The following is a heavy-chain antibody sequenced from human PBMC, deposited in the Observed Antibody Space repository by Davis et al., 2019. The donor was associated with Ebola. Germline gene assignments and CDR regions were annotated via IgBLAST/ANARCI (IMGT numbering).Heavy chain of an antibody. V-gene: IGHV4-34*01. J-gene: IGHJ5*02. CDR2: IYYSGKT. Sequence: SETLSLTCAVYGGSFSGYYWSWIRQPPGKGLEWIGSIYYSGKTYYNSSLKSRITISVDTSKNQFSLKLSSVTAADTAVYYCARQLYNRSSADWFDPWGQGTLVIVSS. D-gene: IGHD6-6*01. CDR1: GGSFSGYY. CDR3: ARQLYNRSSADWFDP.